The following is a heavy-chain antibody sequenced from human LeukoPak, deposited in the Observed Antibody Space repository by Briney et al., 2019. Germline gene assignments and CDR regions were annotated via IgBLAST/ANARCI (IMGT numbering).Heavy chain of an antibody. CDR1: GFTFSDYY. CDR3: ARREYYYYYMDV. V-gene: IGHV3-11*04. Sequence: TTGGSLRLSCAASGFTFSDYYMSWIRQAPGKGLEWVSYISSSGSTIYYADSVKGRFTISRDNAKNSLYLQMNSLRAEDTAVYYCARREYYYYYMDVWGKGTTVTVSS. J-gene: IGHJ6*03. CDR2: ISSSGSTI.